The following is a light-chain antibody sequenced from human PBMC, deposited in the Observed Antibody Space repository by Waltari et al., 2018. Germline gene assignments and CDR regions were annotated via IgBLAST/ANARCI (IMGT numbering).Light chain of an antibody. V-gene: IGLV2-23*02. J-gene: IGLJ1*01. Sequence: QSGLTQPASVSGSPGQSITISCTGASSDVGNYLVSWYQQYPGKAPKLMVYEVTERTSWVSDRFSGSKSGNTASLTIFGLQSEDEADYYCCSYAGLGIYVFGTGTKVTVL. CDR1: SSDVGNYL. CDR3: CSYAGLGIYV. CDR2: EVT.